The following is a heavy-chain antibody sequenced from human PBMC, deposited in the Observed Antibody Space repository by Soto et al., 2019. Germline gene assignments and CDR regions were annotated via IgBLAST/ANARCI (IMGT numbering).Heavy chain of an antibody. CDR1: GFTFSDYY. Sequence: GGSLRLSCAASGFTFSDYYMSWIRQAPGKGLEWVSYISSSGSTIYYADSVKGRFTISRDNAKNSLYLQMNSLRAEDTAVYYCARGWGITMVRGVLPYYYMDVWGKGTTVTVSS. D-gene: IGHD3-10*01. V-gene: IGHV3-11*01. CDR3: ARGWGITMVRGVLPYYYMDV. J-gene: IGHJ6*03. CDR2: ISSSGSTI.